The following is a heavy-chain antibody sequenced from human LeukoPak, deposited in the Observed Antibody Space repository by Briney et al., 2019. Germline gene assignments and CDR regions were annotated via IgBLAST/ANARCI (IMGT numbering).Heavy chain of an antibody. CDR3: ARSSSWYIYYFDY. J-gene: IGHJ4*02. D-gene: IGHD6-13*01. V-gene: IGHV4-59*01. CDR2: IYYSGST. CDR1: GGPISNYY. Sequence: PSETLSLTCTVSGGPISNYYWSWIRQPPGKGLEWIGYIYYSGSTNYNPSLKSRVTISVDTSKNQFSLKLSSVTAADTAVYYCARSSSWYIYYFDYWGQGTLVTVSS.